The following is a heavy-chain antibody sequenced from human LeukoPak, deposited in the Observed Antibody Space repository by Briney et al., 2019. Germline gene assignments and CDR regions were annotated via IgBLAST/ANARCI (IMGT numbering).Heavy chain of an antibody. V-gene: IGHV4-59*01. Sequence: PSETLSLTCTVSGGSISSYYWGWIRQPPGKGLEWIGYIYYSGSTNYNPSLKSRVTISVDTSKNQFSLKLSSVTAADTAVYYCARVGGLVLRYFDWSATPWGQGTLVTVSS. D-gene: IGHD3-9*01. CDR3: ARVGGLVLRYFDWSATP. CDR1: GGSISSYY. CDR2: IYYSGST. J-gene: IGHJ5*02.